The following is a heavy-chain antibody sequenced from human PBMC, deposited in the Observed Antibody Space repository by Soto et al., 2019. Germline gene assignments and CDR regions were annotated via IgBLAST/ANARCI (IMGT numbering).Heavy chain of an antibody. V-gene: IGHV4-39*01. CDR1: GCSISSSSYY. Sequence: QLQLQESRPGLVKPSENLSLTCTVSGCSISSSSYYWGWIRQPPGKGLEWIGSIYYSGYTYSNQSLKSRVTISVDTSKNQFSLKLSSVTAADTAVYYCARHNGPLYVGYYYDMDVWGQGTTVTVSS. CDR3: ARHNGPLYVGYYYDMDV. J-gene: IGHJ6*02. CDR2: IYYSGYT. D-gene: IGHD3-16*01.